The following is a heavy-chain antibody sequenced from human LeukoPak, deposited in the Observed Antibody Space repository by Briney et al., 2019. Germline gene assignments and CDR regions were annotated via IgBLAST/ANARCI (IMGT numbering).Heavy chain of an antibody. CDR3: ARDVVVPAAAAE. CDR1: GGSISSGGYY. V-gene: IGHV4-30-2*01. CDR2: IYHSGST. D-gene: IGHD2-2*01. J-gene: IGHJ4*02. Sequence: SETLSLTCTVSGGSISSGGYYWSWIRQPPGKGLEWIGYIYHSGSTYYNPSLKSRVTISVDRSKNQFSLKLSSVTAADTAVYYCARDVVVPAAAAEWGQGTLVTVSS.